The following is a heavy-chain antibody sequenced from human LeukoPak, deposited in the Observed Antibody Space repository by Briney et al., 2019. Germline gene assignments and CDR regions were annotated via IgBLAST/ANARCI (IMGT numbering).Heavy chain of an antibody. D-gene: IGHD2-15*01. CDR3: ARDCSGGSCYSDYFDY. J-gene: IGHJ4*02. CDR1: GFTFNSYE. V-gene: IGHV3-48*03. Sequence: PGRSLRLSCGASGFTFNSYEMNWVRQAPGEGLEWVSYIRSSGSTIYYADSVKGRFTISRDNAKNSLDLQMNSLRAEDTAVYYCARDCSGGSCYSDYFDYWGQGTLVTVSS. CDR2: IRSSGSTI.